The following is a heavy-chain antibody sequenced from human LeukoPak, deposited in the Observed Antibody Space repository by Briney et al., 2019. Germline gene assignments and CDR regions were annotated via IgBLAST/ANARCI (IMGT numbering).Heavy chain of an antibody. CDR1: GASVGSGRYY. J-gene: IGHJ5*02. Sequence: PSETLSLTCTVSGASVGSGRYYWSWIRQHPGKGLEWIAYIVDSEKIYYNPSLKSRLILSLDTSENQFSLNLSSMTAADTAVYFCASGYGSGWFDAWGQGTLVAVSP. V-gene: IGHV4-31*03. D-gene: IGHD5-18*01. CDR2: IVDSEKI. CDR3: ASGYGSGWFDA.